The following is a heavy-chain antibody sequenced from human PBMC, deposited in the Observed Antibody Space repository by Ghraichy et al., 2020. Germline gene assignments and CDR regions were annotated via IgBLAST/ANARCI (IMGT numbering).Heavy chain of an antibody. CDR1: GFPFRSYA. CDR3: ARDRLAAAVRGRLDR. CDR2: ISYDETDK. Sequence: GGSLRLSCAASGFPFRSYAMHWVRQAPGKGLEWVAVISYDETDKYYADSVKGRFTISRDNSMNTLYLQMNSLRAEDTALYYCARDRLAAAVRGRLDRWGQGTLVTISS. V-gene: IGHV3-30*04. D-gene: IGHD6-13*01. J-gene: IGHJ5*02.